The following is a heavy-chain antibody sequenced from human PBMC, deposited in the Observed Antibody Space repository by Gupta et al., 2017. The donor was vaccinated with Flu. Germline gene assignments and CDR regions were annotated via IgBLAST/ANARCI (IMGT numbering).Heavy chain of an antibody. Sequence: EVQLVESGGGLVKPGGSLRLSCAASGFTVSTYTMNWVRQAPGKGLEWVSSISSDSSSIYYADSVKGRFIISRDNAKNSLYLQMNSLRAEDTAVYFCARTYTPPRIVGPHLYFFDYWGQGTLVTVSS. V-gene: IGHV3-21*01. J-gene: IGHJ4*02. CDR2: ISSDSSSI. CDR3: ARTYTPPRIVGPHLYFFDY. D-gene: IGHD1-26*01. CDR1: GFTVSTYT.